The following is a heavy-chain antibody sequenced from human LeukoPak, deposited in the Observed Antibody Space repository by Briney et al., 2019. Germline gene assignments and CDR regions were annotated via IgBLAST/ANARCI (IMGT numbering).Heavy chain of an antibody. D-gene: IGHD3-10*01. Sequence: PGESLKLSCAASGFTFSNYWMSWVRQAPGKGLEWVANINQDGVGKYYVDSVKGRFTISRDNAKNSLFLQMNSLRAEDTAVYYCARPPHNVLLYFDWWGQGTLVTVSS. CDR3: ARPPHNVLLYFDW. V-gene: IGHV3-7*05. CDR2: INQDGVGK. CDR1: GFTFSNYW. J-gene: IGHJ4*02.